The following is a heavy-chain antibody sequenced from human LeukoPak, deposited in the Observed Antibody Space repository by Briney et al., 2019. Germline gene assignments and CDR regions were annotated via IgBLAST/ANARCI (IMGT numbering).Heavy chain of an antibody. CDR1: GDSISSSSYY. Sequence: PSETLALTCTVSGDSISSSSYYWGWIRQPPGKGLEWIGSIYYRGTTYYNTSLKSRVTITVDTSNNQFSLKLNSVTAADTAVYFCARGYSRSVVAGSRPDYWGQGLLVAVSS. CDR2: IYYRGTT. CDR3: ARGYSRSVVAGSRPDY. D-gene: IGHD2-21*01. V-gene: IGHV4-39*01. J-gene: IGHJ4*02.